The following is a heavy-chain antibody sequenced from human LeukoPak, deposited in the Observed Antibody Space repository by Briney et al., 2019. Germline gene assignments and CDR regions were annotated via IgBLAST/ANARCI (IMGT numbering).Heavy chain of an antibody. D-gene: IGHD6-19*01. CDR1: GGSISSYY. CDR3: ARHLEIYSSGWNINWFDP. Sequence: SETLSLTCTVSGGSISSYYWSWIRQPPGKGLEWIGYIYYSGSTNYNPSLKSRVTISVDTSKNQFSLKLSSVTAADTAVYYCARHLEIYSSGWNINWFDPWGQGTLVTVSS. J-gene: IGHJ5*02. CDR2: IYYSGST. V-gene: IGHV4-59*08.